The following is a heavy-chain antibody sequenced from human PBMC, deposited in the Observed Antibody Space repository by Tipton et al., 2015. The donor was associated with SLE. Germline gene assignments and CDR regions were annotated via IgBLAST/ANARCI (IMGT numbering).Heavy chain of an antibody. CDR3: ARGRIAVAGNHFDY. J-gene: IGHJ4*02. Sequence: TLSLTCSVSGASIRSQYWGWIRQPPGKGLEWIGRIYTSGSTNYNPSLKSRVTISVDTSKNQFSLKLSSVTAADTAVYYCARGRIAVAGNHFDYWGQGTLVTVSS. CDR2: IYTSGST. CDR1: GASIRSQY. D-gene: IGHD6-19*01. V-gene: IGHV4-4*07.